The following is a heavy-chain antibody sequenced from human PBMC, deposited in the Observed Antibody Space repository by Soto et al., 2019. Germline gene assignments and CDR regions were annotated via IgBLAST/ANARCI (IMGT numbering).Heavy chain of an antibody. CDR2: MNPNSGNT. D-gene: IGHD2-15*01. J-gene: IGHJ3*02. CDR1: GYTFTSYD. V-gene: IGHV1-8*01. Sequence: ASVKVSCKASGYTFTSYDINCVRQATGQGLEWMGWMNPNSGNTGYAQKFQGRVTMTRNTSISTAYMELSSLRSEDTAVYYCARGILGYCSGGSCYPGAFDIWGQGTMVTVSS. CDR3: ARGILGYCSGGSCYPGAFDI.